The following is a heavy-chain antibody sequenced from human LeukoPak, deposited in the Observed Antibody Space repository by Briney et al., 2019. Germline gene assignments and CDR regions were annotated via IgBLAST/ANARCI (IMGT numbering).Heavy chain of an antibody. CDR2: ISDSGNT. J-gene: IGHJ6*02. Sequence: PSETLSLTCTVSGGSISDYYWSWIRQPPGKGLEWVGYISDSGNTDYNPSLKSRVTISVDTSKNQFSLRLSSVTAADTAVYYCGNVDATHPDRYGMDVWGQGTTVTVSS. V-gene: IGHV4-59*08. CDR3: GNVDATHPDRYGMDV. CDR1: GGSISDYY.